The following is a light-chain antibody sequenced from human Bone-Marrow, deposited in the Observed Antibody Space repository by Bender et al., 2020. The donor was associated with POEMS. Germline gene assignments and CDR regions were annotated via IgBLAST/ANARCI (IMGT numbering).Light chain of an antibody. V-gene: IGLV2-8*01. CDR1: GNDVADYNY. J-gene: IGLJ2*01. CDR3: VSYSVSDTVV. Sequence: QSALTQPPSASGSPGQSVTISCTGAGNDVADYNYVSWYQQHPDKAPKLMIYDVYKRPSGVSDRFSASKSGSTASLTISGLQAEDEADYYCVSYSVSDTVVFGGGTKLTVL. CDR2: DVY.